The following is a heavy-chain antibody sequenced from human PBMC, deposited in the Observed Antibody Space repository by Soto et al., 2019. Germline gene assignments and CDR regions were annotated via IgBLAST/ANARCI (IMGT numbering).Heavy chain of an antibody. CDR3: AREAGWQRMVPYD. D-gene: IGHD6-25*01. CDR2: ISAFNGDT. V-gene: IGHV1-18*04. CDR1: GYTFTSYG. Sequence: QVQLVQSGTEVKKPGASVNVSCKAFGYTFTSYGFSWVRQVPGQGLEWLGWISAFNGDTQYAQTMKGRLTVTTDTSTTSVHMELRSLTPADTDVYYCAREAGWQRMVPYDWGQGTLVTVS. J-gene: IGHJ4*02.